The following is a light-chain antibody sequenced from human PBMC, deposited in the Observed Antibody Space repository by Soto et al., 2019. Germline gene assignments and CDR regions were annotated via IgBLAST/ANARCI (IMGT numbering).Light chain of an antibody. CDR2: DAS. Sequence: DIRMTQSPSTLSASVGDRVTITCRASQSISSWMAWYQQKPGTAPKLLIYDASSLESGVPSRFSGSGSGTEFTLTISSLQPDDFATYFCQQYDSYLTFGGGTKVEIK. V-gene: IGKV1-5*01. CDR1: QSISSW. J-gene: IGKJ4*01. CDR3: QQYDSYLT.